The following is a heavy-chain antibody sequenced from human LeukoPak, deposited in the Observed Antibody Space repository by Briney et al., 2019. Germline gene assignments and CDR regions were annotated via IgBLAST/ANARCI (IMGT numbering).Heavy chain of an antibody. V-gene: IGHV3-20*04. J-gene: IGHJ5*02. Sequence: TGGSLRLSCAASGFTFDDYGMSWVRRAPGKGLEWVSGINWNGGSTGYADSVKGRFTISRDNAKNSLYLQMNSLRAEDTALYYCARVGGIRDFWSGYYNRWFDPWGQGTLVIVSS. CDR1: GFTFDDYG. D-gene: IGHD3-3*01. CDR2: INWNGGST. CDR3: ARVGGIRDFWSGYYNRWFDP.